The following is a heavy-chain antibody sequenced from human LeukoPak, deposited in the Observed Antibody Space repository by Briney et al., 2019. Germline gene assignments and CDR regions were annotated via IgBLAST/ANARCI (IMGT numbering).Heavy chain of an antibody. CDR2: ISYDGSNK. Sequence: GGSLRLSCAASGFTFSSYAMHWVRQAPGKGLEWVAVISYDGSNKYYADSVKGRFTISRDNSKNTLYLQMNSLRAEDTAVYYCARDAKNDFWSGYYWRYYYYYYGMDVWGQGTLVTVSS. CDR1: GFTFSSYA. J-gene: IGHJ6*02. CDR3: ARDAKNDFWSGYYWRYYYYYYGMDV. D-gene: IGHD3-3*01. V-gene: IGHV3-30*04.